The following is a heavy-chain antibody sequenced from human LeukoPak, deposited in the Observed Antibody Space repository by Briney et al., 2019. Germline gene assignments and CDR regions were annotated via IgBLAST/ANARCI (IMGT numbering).Heavy chain of an antibody. Sequence: SETLSLTCTVSGGSISSGGYYWNWIRQHPGKGLEWIGYIYNPSLKSRVTISVDTSKNQFSLKLSSVTAADTAVYYCARRALGAFDIWGQGTMVTVSS. CDR1: GGSISSGGYY. V-gene: IGHV4-31*03. CDR3: ARRALGAFDI. J-gene: IGHJ3*02. CDR2: I.